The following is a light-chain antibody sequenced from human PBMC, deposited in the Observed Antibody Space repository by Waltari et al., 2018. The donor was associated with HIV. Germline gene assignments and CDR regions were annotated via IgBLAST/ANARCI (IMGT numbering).Light chain of an antibody. V-gene: IGLV3-21*02. CDR1: NIGSNT. J-gene: IGLJ3*02. CDR2: ADS. CDR3: QVWDSRSDHPV. Sequence: SYVLTQPPSVSVAPGQTARITCGGNNIGSNTVHWDQQSPGQAPVLVVHADSDRPSGIPERFSGANAGNTATLTISRVEAGDEAEYYGQVWDSRSDHPVLGGGTRLTVL.